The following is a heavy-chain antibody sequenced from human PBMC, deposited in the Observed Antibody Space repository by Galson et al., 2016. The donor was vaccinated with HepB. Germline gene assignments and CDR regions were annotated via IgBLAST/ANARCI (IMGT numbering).Heavy chain of an antibody. J-gene: IGHJ4*02. CDR2: VYPSAGTT. CDR1: GYSFSNFW. CDR3: ARERLGDKGYAFDY. Sequence: SVKVSCKASGYSFSNFWIHWVRQAPGQGLELVGTVYPSAGTTSHAQGFKGRVTMTSDTSTSTVYMEMSSLRSEDTAVYYCARERLGDKGYAFDYWGQGTLVSVSS. D-gene: IGHD3-16*01. V-gene: IGHV1-46*01.